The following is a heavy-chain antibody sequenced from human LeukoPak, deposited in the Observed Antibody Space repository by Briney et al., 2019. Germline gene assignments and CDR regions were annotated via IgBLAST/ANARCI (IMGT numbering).Heavy chain of an antibody. CDR1: GGSISSYY. D-gene: IGHD4-17*01. J-gene: IGHJ4*02. V-gene: IGHV4-59*08. CDR3: ARQRYGDYEY. CDR2: IYYSGST. Sequence: SETLSLTCTVSGGSISSYYWSWIRQPPGKGLEWIGYIYYSGSTNYNPSLKSRVTISVDTSKNQFSLKLSSVTAADTAVYYCARQRYGDYEYWGQGTLVTVSS.